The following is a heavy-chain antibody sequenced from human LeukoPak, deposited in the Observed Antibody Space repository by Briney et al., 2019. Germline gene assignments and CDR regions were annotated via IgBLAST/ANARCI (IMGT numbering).Heavy chain of an antibody. CDR3: ARVRVRGPYYPYYFDY. D-gene: IGHD3-10*01. J-gene: IGHJ4*02. CDR1: GFTVSSNY. Sequence: GSLRLSCAVSGFTVSSNYMSWVRQPPGKGLEWIGEINHSGSTNYNPSLKSRVTISVDTSKNQFSLKLSSVTAADTAVYYCARVRVRGPYYPYYFDYWGQGTLVTVSS. V-gene: IGHV4-34*01. CDR2: INHSGST.